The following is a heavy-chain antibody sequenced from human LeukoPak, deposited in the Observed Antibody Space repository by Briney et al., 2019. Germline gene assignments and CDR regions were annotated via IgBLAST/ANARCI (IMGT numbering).Heavy chain of an antibody. V-gene: IGHV1-2*02. CDR2: INPNSGGT. J-gene: IGHJ5*02. D-gene: IGHD4-17*01. CDR1: GYTFTGYY. Sequence: ASVKVSCKASGYTFTGYYMHWVRQAPGQGLEWMGWINPNSGGTNYAQKFQGRVTMTRATSTSTAYMDLSRLTSDDTAVYYCARVQSLRVVRCFDPWGQGTLVTVSS. CDR3: ARVQSLRVVRCFDP.